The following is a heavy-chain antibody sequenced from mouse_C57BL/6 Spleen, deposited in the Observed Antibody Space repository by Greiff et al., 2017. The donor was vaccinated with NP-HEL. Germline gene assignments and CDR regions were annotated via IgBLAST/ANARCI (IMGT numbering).Heavy chain of an antibody. V-gene: IGHV1-18*01. CDR1: GYTFTDYN. Sequence: EVKLVESGPELVKPGASVKIPCKASGYTFTDYNMDWVKQSHGKSLEWIGDINPNNGGTIYNQKFKGKATLTVDKSSSTAYMELRSLTSEDTAVYYCARDLYFDVWGTGTTVTVSS. J-gene: IGHJ1*03. CDR3: ARDLYFDV. CDR2: INPNNGGT.